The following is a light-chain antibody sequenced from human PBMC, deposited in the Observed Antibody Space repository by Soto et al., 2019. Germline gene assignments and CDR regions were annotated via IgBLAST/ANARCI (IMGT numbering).Light chain of an antibody. CDR3: MQNGQLPPP. Sequence: DIVMPQTPLSLSVTTGQAASIYCKSSQSLLHNDGKTFLYWYLQKPGQPPQLLIYDVSNRFSGVSDRFSGSGSGTEFTLKISGVEAEDVGIYYCMQNGQLPPPVGQGTKVELK. J-gene: IGKJ1*01. CDR1: QSLLHNDGKTF. V-gene: IGKV2D-29*01. CDR2: DVS.